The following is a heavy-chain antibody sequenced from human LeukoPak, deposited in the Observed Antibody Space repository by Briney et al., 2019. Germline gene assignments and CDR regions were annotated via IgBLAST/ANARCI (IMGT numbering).Heavy chain of an antibody. CDR3: ARDHYDSSGYYNTDRDYYYYYYMDV. CDR1: GYTFTGYY. Sequence: GASVKVSCKASGYTFTGYYMHWVRQAPGQGLEWMGWINPNSGGTNYAQKFQGRVTMTRDTSISTAYMELSRLRSDDTAVYYCARDHYDSSGYYNTDRDYYYYYYMDVWGKGTTVTISS. J-gene: IGHJ6*03. D-gene: IGHD3-22*01. V-gene: IGHV1-2*02. CDR2: INPNSGGT.